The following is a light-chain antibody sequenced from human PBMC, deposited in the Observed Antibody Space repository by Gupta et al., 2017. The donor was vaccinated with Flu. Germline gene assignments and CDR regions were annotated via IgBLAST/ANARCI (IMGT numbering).Light chain of an antibody. Sequence: EIVLTQSPATLSLSPGERATLSCRASQSLVTDLAWYQQKPGQAPRLLIYDASNRAAGIPARFSGSGSGTDFTLTISSLEPEDFAVYYCQQRTNWPLTFGGGTKLEIK. V-gene: IGKV3-11*01. J-gene: IGKJ4*01. CDR3: QQRTNWPLT. CDR2: DAS. CDR1: QSLVTD.